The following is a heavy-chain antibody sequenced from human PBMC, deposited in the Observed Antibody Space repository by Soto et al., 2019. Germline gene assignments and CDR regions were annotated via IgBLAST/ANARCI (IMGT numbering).Heavy chain of an antibody. Sequence: QVQLVESGGGVVQPGRSLRLSCAASGFTFSDYAMHWVRQAPGKGLEWVAVISYDGSNKYYPDSVKGRFIISRDNSKNSGYLQINSLRAEDTAVYYCAKYRSAFPYYFGMDVWGQGTTVTVSS. CDR1: GFTFSDYA. J-gene: IGHJ6*02. CDR3: AKYRSAFPYYFGMDV. CDR2: ISYDGSNK. D-gene: IGHD3-16*02. V-gene: IGHV3-30*18.